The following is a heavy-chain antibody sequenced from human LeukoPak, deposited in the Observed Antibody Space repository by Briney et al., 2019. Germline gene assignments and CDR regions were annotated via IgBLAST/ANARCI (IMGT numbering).Heavy chain of an antibody. CDR1: GFTFSSYS. J-gene: IGHJ4*02. CDR2: ISDSGDST. D-gene: IGHD3-10*01. CDR3: TKWSGFGND. Sequence: GGSLRLSCAASGFTFSSYSMTRVRQTPGKGLEWVSGISDSGDSTYYADSVKGRFTISRDNSRNTLYLEMNSLRAEDTAVYYCTKWSGFGNDWGQGTLVTVSS. V-gene: IGHV3-23*01.